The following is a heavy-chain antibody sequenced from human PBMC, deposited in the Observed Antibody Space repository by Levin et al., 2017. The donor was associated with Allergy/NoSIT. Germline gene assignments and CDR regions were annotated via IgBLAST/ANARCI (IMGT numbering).Heavy chain of an antibody. Sequence: ASVKVSCKASGGTFSSYAISWVRQAPGQGLEWMGGIIPIFGTANYAQKFQGRVTITADKSTSTAYMELSSLRSEDTAVYYCARDSPRPSGPWGGFDYWGQGTLVTVSS. CDR1: GGTFSSYA. V-gene: IGHV1-69*06. CDR2: IIPIFGTA. CDR3: ARDSPRPSGPWGGFDY. J-gene: IGHJ4*02. D-gene: IGHD1-26*01.